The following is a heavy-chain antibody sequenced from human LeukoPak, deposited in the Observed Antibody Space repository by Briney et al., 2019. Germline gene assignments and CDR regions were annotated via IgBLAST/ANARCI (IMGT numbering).Heavy chain of an antibody. CDR3: ARHARYYYDSSGYQSAFDI. CDR1: GYNFTSYW. Sequence: GESLKISCKGSGYNFTSYWIGWVRQLPGKGLEGMGIIYPGDSDTRYSPSFQGQVTISADKSISTAYLQWSSLKASDTAMYYCARHARYYYDSSGYQSAFDIWGQGTMVTVSS. CDR2: IYPGDSDT. D-gene: IGHD3-22*01. J-gene: IGHJ3*02. V-gene: IGHV5-51*01.